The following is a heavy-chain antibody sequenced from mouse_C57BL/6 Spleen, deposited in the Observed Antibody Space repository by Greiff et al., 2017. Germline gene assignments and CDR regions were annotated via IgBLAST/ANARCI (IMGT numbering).Heavy chain of an antibody. CDR3: ARTDWENWYFDV. V-gene: IGHV1-52*01. J-gene: IGHJ1*03. Sequence: QVQLQQPGAELVRPGSSVKLSCKASGYTFTSYWMHWVKQRPIQGLEWIGNIDPSDSETRYNQKFKDKATLTVDKSSSTAYMQLSSLTSEDSAVYYCARTDWENWYFDVWGTGTTVTVSS. CDR2: IDPSDSET. CDR1: GYTFTSYW. D-gene: IGHD4-1*01.